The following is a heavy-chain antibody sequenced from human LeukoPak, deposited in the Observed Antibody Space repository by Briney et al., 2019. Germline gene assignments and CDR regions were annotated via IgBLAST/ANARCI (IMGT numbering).Heavy chain of an antibody. J-gene: IGHJ5*02. D-gene: IGHD3-16*02. V-gene: IGHV3-30*18. Sequence: GGSLRLSCAASGFTFSSYGMHWVRQAPGKGLEWAAGISYDGSNKYYADSVKGRFTISRDNSKNTLYLQMNSLRAEDTAVYYCAKDSERGLEHDYVWGSYRPPRGQNWFDPWGQGTLVTVSS. CDR2: ISYDGSNK. CDR3: AKDSERGLEHDYVWGSYRPPRGQNWFDP. CDR1: GFTFSSYG.